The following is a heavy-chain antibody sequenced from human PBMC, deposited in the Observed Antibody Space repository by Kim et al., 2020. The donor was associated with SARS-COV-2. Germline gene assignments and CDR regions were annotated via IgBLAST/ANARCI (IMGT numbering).Heavy chain of an antibody. CDR3: AREVLDIVVVPAADKGFDP. D-gene: IGHD2-2*03. CDR1: GYTFTSYA. CDR2: INAGNGNT. Sequence: ASVKVSCKASGYTFTSYAMHWVRQAPGQRLEWMGWINAGNGNTKYSQKFQGRVTITRDTSASTAYMELSSLRSEDTAVYYCAREVLDIVVVPAADKGFDPWGQGTLVTVSS. V-gene: IGHV1-3*01. J-gene: IGHJ5*02.